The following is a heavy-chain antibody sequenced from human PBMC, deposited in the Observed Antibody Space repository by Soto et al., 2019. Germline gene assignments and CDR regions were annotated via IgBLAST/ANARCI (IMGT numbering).Heavy chain of an antibody. J-gene: IGHJ6*01. CDR1: GYTFTGSY. V-gene: IGHV1-2*02. Sequence: QVRLVQSGAEVKKPGASVKVPCKASGYTFTGSYIHWVRQPPGPGLEWTGRINANSGGTNYVQMYQGRVTMTRDPFISTAYIELSSLRSEVTAVYGCASDRWIVRCGYALELWG. CDR2: INANSGGT. CDR3: ASDRWIVRCGYALEL. D-gene: IGHD6-25*01.